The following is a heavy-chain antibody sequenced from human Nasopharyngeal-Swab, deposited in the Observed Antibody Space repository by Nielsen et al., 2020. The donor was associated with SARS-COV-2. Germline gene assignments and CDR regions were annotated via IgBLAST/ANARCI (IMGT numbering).Heavy chain of an antibody. CDR3: AKGEAYYYDGKAFDI. Sequence: SLKLSCAASGFTFSSYGMHWVRQAPGKGLEWVAVISYDGSNKYYADSVKGRFTISRDNSKNTLYLQMNSLRAEDTAVYYCAKGEAYYYDGKAFDIWGQGTMVTVSS. J-gene: IGHJ3*02. D-gene: IGHD3-22*01. CDR2: ISYDGSNK. V-gene: IGHV3-30*18. CDR1: GFTFSSYG.